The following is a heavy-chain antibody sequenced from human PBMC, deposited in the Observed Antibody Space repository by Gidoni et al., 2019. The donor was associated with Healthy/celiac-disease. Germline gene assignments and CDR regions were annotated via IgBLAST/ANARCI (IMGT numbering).Heavy chain of an antibody. CDR2: IYSGGST. J-gene: IGHJ6*02. Sequence: EVQLVESGGGLVQPGGSLRLSCAASGFTVIRKYMSWVRQAPGKGLEWVSVIYSGGSTYYADSVKGRFTISRHNSKNTLYLQMNSLRAEDTAVYYCARSGYSYGSHYYYYGMDVWGQGTTVTVSS. CDR3: ARSGYSYGSHYYYYGMDV. CDR1: GFTVIRKY. D-gene: IGHD5-18*01. V-gene: IGHV3-53*04.